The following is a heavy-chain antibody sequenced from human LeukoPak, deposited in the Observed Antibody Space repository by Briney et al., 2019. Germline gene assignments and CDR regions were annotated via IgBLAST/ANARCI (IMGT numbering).Heavy chain of an antibody. Sequence: GGSLRLSCAASGFTFSSYAMSWVRQAPGKGLEWVSAISGSGGSTYYADSVKGRVTISRDNSKNTLYLQMNSLRAEDTAVYYCAKDRNYYYDRSGDGLDYWGQGTLVTVSS. CDR1: GFTFSSYA. CDR2: ISGSGGST. D-gene: IGHD3-22*01. J-gene: IGHJ4*02. CDR3: AKDRNYYYDRSGDGLDY. V-gene: IGHV3-23*01.